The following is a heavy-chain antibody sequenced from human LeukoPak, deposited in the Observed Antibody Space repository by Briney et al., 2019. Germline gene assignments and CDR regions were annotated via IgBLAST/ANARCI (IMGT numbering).Heavy chain of an antibody. D-gene: IGHD3-3*01. CDR2: IIPIFGTA. Sequence: SVKVSCKASGGTFSSYAISWVRQAPGQGLEWMGGIIPIFGTANYAQKFQGRVTITADESTSTAYMELSSLRSEDTAVYYCARGSPEGSGYLYFDYWGQGTLVTVSS. CDR3: ARGSPEGSGYLYFDY. J-gene: IGHJ4*02. CDR1: GGTFSSYA. V-gene: IGHV1-69*13.